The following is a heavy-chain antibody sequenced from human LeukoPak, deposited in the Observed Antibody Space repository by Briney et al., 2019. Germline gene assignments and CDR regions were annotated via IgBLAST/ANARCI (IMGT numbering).Heavy chain of an antibody. V-gene: IGHV4-34*01. J-gene: IGHJ4*02. CDR1: GGSFRGYY. D-gene: IGHD3-22*01. Sequence: SETLSLTCAVYGGSFRGYYWSWIRQPPGKGLEWIGEINHSGSTNYNPSLKSRVTISVKTSKNQFSLKLSSVTAADTAVYYCARVTGYMIEDYFDYWGQGTLVTVSS. CDR2: INHSGST. CDR3: ARVTGYMIEDYFDY.